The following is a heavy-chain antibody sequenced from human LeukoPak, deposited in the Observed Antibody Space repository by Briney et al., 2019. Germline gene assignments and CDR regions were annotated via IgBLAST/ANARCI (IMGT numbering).Heavy chain of an antibody. J-gene: IGHJ3*02. CDR1: GFSLSTSGVG. D-gene: IGHD3-16*02. Sequence: SGPTLVKPTQTLTLTCTFSGFSLSTSGVGVGWIRQPPGKALELLALIYWDDDKRYSPSLKSRLTITKDTSKNQVVLTMTNMDPVDTATYYCAHLQTPYDYVWGSYRYAFDIWGQGTMVTVSS. V-gene: IGHV2-5*02. CDR2: IYWDDDK. CDR3: AHLQTPYDYVWGSYRYAFDI.